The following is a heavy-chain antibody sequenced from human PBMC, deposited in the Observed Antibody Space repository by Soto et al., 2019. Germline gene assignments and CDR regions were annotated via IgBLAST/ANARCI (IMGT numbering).Heavy chain of an antibody. V-gene: IGHV4-39*01. D-gene: IGHD1-26*01. CDR3: ARGLIVGATWFDP. CDR1: GDSISSVAHY. J-gene: IGHJ5*02. CDR2: LYYTGST. Sequence: SETLSLTCSVSGDSISSVAHYWAWVRQPPGKGLEWIGSLYYTGSTYYNPSLKSRAAISIDTSKNQFSLNLMSTTAADTAVYYCARGLIVGATWFDPWGQGTLVTVSS.